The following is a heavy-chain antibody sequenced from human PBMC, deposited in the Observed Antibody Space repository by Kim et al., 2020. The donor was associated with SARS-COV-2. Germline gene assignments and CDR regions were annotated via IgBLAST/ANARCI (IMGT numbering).Heavy chain of an antibody. V-gene: IGHV4-61*02. CDR1: GGSIGRGNYH. J-gene: IGHJ4*02. D-gene: IGHD7-27*01. CDR3: AKTGEFDY. Sequence: SETLSLTCTVSGGSIGRGNYHSSWVRPPAGKGLEWIGRIYTSGSTNYNPSLKSRVTISLHTSKNQITLKMTSVTAADTAMYYCAKTGEFDYWGQGTLVTVSS. CDR2: IYTSGST.